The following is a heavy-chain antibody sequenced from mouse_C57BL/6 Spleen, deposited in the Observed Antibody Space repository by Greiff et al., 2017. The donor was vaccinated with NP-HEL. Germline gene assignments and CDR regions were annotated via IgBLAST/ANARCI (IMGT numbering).Heavy chain of an antibody. CDR2: IYPGDGDT. CDR1: GYAFSSSW. Sequence: QVHVKQSGPELVKPGASVKISCKASGYAFSSSWMNWVKQRPGKGLEWIGRIYPGDGDTNYNGKFKGKATLTADKSSSTAYMQLSSLTSEDSAVYFCASPYGNYGYFDVWGTGTTVTVSS. V-gene: IGHV1-82*01. D-gene: IGHD2-1*01. CDR3: ASPYGNYGYFDV. J-gene: IGHJ1*03.